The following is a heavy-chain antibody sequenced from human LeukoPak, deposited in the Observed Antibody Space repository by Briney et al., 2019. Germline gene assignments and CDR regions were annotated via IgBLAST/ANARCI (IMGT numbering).Heavy chain of an antibody. Sequence: SETLSLTCTVSGGSISSSSYYWGWIRQPPGKGLEWIGSIYYSGSTYYNPSLKSRVTISVDTSENQFSLKLSSVTAADTAVYYCAIQSLNTYDILTGYPTKGLDYWGQGTLVTVSS. CDR3: AIQSLNTYDILTGYPTKGLDY. D-gene: IGHD3-9*01. J-gene: IGHJ4*02. V-gene: IGHV4-39*01. CDR1: GGSISSSSYY. CDR2: IYYSGST.